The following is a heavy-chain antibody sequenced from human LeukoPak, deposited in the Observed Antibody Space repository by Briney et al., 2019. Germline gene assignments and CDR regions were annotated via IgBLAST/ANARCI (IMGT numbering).Heavy chain of an antibody. CDR2: IKADGSEK. J-gene: IGHJ4*02. V-gene: IGHV3-7*05. CDR3: AYRNNFEY. Sequence: PGGSLRLSCAASGFTFSGHWMNWVRQAPGKGLEWMANIKADGSEKYYEDSVKGRFTISRDDAKRTVDLQMHNLRAEDTDIYYCAYRNNFEYWGQGALVTVSS. D-gene: IGHD1-26*01. CDR1: GFTFSGHW.